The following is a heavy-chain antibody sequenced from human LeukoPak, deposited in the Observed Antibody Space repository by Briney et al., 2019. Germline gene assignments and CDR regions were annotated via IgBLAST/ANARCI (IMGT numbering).Heavy chain of an antibody. CDR3: ARWIQYFDWFPNRYFDY. V-gene: IGHV3-7*03. D-gene: IGHD3-9*01. CDR2: IKQDGSEK. CDR1: GFTFSSYW. Sequence: GGSLRLSCAASGFTFSSYWMSWVRQAPGKGLEWVANIKQDGSEKYYVDSVKGRFTISRDNAKNSLYLQMNSLRAEDTAVYYCARWIQYFDWFPNRYFDYWGQGTLVTVSS. J-gene: IGHJ4*02.